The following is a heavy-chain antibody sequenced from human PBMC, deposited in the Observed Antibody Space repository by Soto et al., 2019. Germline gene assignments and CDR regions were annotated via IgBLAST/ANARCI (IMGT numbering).Heavy chain of an antibody. CDR3: ARYCNNDTCYRWFDP. Sequence: SETLSLTCTVSGGSISSYYWSWIRQPAGKGLEWIGRMYPSGSTNYNPSLKSRVTMSVDTSKNQLSLKLNSVTAADTAVYYCARYCNNDTCYRWFDPWGQGTLVTVSS. D-gene: IGHD2-8*01. J-gene: IGHJ5*02. CDR2: MYPSGST. CDR1: GGSISSYY. V-gene: IGHV4-4*07.